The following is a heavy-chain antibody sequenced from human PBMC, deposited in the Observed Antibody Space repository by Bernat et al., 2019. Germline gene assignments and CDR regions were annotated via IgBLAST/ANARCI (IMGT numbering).Heavy chain of an antibody. D-gene: IGHD3-3*01. Sequence: VQLVQSGAEVKKPGSSVKVSCKASGGIFSSYTISWVRQAPGEGLEWRGRIIPIRGIANYAQKFQGRVTINADKSTSTAYMELGSMGSEATAVYYCALITIFGGVDPYNWFDPWRQGTLVTVSS. CDR3: ALITIFGGVDPYNWFDP. J-gene: IGHJ5*02. CDR1: GGIFSSYT. CDR2: IIPIRGIA. V-gene: IGHV1-69*02.